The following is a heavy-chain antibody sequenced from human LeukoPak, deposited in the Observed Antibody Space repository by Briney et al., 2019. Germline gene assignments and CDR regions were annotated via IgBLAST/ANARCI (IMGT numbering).Heavy chain of an antibody. CDR3: ANSGDFWSGYRDY. V-gene: IGHV3-30*02. CDR1: GFTFSSYG. CDR2: IRYDGSNK. Sequence: GGSLRLSCAASGFTFSSYGMHWVRQAPGKGLEWVAFIRYDGSNKYYADSVKGRFTISRDNSKNTLYLQMNSLRAEDTAVCYCANSGDFWSGYRDYWGQGTLVTVSS. J-gene: IGHJ4*02. D-gene: IGHD3-3*01.